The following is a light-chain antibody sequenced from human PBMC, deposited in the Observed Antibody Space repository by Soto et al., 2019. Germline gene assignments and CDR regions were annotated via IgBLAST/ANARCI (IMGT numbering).Light chain of an antibody. CDR2: GAS. CDR3: QQYNSDARYT. CDR1: QSVRSN. V-gene: IGKV3-15*01. Sequence: EIVMTQSPATLSVSPGASATLSCRASQSVRSNLAWYQQKPGQAPRLLIYGASTRATGIPARFSGSGSGTEYTLTISGLQSEDFATYYCQQYNSDARYTFGQGTKLEIK. J-gene: IGKJ2*01.